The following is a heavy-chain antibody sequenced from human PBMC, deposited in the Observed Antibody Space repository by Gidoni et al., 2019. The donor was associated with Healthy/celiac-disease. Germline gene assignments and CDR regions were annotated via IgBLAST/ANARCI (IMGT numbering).Heavy chain of an antibody. D-gene: IGHD5-12*01. CDR1: GFTFSRYA. CDR2: ISGRGGRT. J-gene: IGHJ4*02. V-gene: IGHV3-23*01. CDR3: AKDPDSGYPN. Sequence: EVQLLESGGGLVQPGGSLSLSWAASGFTFSRYAISWVRQAPGKGLEWVSAISGRGGRTYYADAGKGRFTISRDNSKNTLYLQMNSLRAEDTAVYYCAKDPDSGYPNWGQGTLVTVSS.